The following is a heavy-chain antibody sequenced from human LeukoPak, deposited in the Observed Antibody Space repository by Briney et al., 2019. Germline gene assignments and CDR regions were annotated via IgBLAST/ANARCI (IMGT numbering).Heavy chain of an antibody. D-gene: IGHD5-12*01. V-gene: IGHV3-23*01. CDR3: AKDQGMAVATRVTVLFDY. J-gene: IGHJ4*02. CDR2: ISSSGGST. Sequence: GGSLRLSCAASGFTFSSYAMSWVRQAPGKGLEWVSAISSSGGSTYYSDSVKGRFTISRDNSKNTLYLQMNSLRAEDTEVYYCAKDQGMAVATRVTVLFDYWGPGILVTV. CDR1: GFTFSSYA.